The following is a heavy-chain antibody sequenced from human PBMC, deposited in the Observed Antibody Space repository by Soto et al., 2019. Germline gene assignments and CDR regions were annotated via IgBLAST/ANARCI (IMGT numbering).Heavy chain of an antibody. J-gene: IGHJ6*02. CDR3: ARTVGVAARPYYYGMDV. Sequence: SGPTLVNPTQTLTLTCTFSGFSLSTSGMRVSWISQPPGKALEWLARIDWDDDKFYSTSLKTRLTISKDTSKNQVVLTMTNMDPVDTATYYCARTVGVAARPYYYGMDVWGQGTTVTVSS. D-gene: IGHD6-6*01. CDR2: IDWDDDK. V-gene: IGHV2-70*04. CDR1: GFSLSTSGMR.